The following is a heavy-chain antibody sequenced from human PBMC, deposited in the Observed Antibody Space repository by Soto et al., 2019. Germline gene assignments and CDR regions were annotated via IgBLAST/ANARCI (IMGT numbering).Heavy chain of an antibody. CDR1: GFSLSNPRMG. CDR3: ARIMRDAVGATDAIHYFDT. J-gene: IGHJ5*02. V-gene: IGHV2-26*01. D-gene: IGHD2-2*02. CDR2: IFSDDEK. Sequence: SGPTLVNPTETLTLTCTVSGFSLSNPRMGVSWIRQPPGKALQWLAHIFSDDEKSYSTSLKSSLIISKDTSESQVVLTITNMDPVDTATFSCARIMRDAVGATDAIHYFDTWGQGTQVTVSS.